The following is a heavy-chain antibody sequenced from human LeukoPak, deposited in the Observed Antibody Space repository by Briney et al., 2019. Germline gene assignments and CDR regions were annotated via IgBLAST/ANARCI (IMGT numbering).Heavy chain of an antibody. V-gene: IGHV1-2*02. Sequence: ASVKVSCKASGYTFTSYGISWVRQAPGQGLEWMGWINPNSGGTNYAQKFQGRVTMTRDTSISTAYMELSRLRSDDTAVYYCARARGPSTYYDFWGQGTLVTVSS. CDR2: INPNSGGT. CDR1: GYTFTSYG. J-gene: IGHJ4*02. D-gene: IGHD3-3*01. CDR3: ARARGPSTYYDF.